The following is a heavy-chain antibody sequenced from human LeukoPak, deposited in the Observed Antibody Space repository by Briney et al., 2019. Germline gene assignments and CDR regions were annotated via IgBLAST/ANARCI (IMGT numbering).Heavy chain of an antibody. CDR1: GGSISSGDYY. Sequence: SETLSLTCTVSGGSISSGDYYWSWIRQPPGKGLEWIAYMYYSGSTYYNPSLKSRVTMSADTSKNQLSLKLSSVTAADTAAYYCARPYYYDSRIDPWGQGILVPVSS. CDR3: ARPYYYDSRIDP. J-gene: IGHJ5*02. D-gene: IGHD3-22*01. V-gene: IGHV4-30-4*01. CDR2: MYYSGST.